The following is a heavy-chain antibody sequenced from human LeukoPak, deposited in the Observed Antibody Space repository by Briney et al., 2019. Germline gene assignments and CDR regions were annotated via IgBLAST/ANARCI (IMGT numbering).Heavy chain of an antibody. CDR3: ARAAGEEFGMVQGYYGMDV. Sequence: GGSLRLSCAASGFTFSSYSMNWVRQAPGKGLEWVSSISSSSCYIYYADSVKGRFTISRDNAKNSLYLQMNSLRAEDTAVYYCARAAGEEFGMVQGYYGMDVWGQGTTVTVSS. CDR2: ISSSSCYI. D-gene: IGHD3-3*01. CDR1: GFTFSSYS. J-gene: IGHJ6*02. V-gene: IGHV3-21*01.